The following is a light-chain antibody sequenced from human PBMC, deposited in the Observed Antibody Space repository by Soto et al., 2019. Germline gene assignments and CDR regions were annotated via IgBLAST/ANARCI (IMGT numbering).Light chain of an antibody. CDR1: SSDVGGYNY. V-gene: IGLV2-14*01. CDR3: SSYTNSSPVV. Sequence: QSVLTQPASVSGSPGQSITLSCTGTSSDVGGYNYVSWYQQHPGKAPKLMIYDVSNWPSGVSNRFSGSKSGNTASLTISGLQAEDEADYYCSSYTNSSPVVFGTGTKLTVL. CDR2: DVS. J-gene: IGLJ1*01.